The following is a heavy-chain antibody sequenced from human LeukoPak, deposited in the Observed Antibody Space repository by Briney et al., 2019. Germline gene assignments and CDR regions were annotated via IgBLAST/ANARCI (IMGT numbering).Heavy chain of an antibody. CDR1: GFTFSSYV. CDR3: ARGEYSSGYPQVDY. CDR2: ISYDGSNK. Sequence: GGSLRLSCAASGFTFSSYVMRWVRQAPGKGLEWVTVISYDGSNKYYADSVKGRFTISRDNSKNTLYLQMNSLRAEDTAVYYCARGEYSSGYPQVDYWGQGTLVTVSS. J-gene: IGHJ4*02. V-gene: IGHV3-30-3*01. D-gene: IGHD3-22*01.